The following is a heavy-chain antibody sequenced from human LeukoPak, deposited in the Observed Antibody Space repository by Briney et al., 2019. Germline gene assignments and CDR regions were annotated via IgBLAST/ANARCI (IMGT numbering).Heavy chain of an antibody. J-gene: IGHJ4*02. CDR3: ARSQWPPRFDY. CDR2: IYYRGST. D-gene: IGHD6-19*01. Sequence: PSETLSLTCTVSGGSISEYYWTWIRQPPGKGLEWIGFIYYRGSTNYNSSLKSRVTMSVDASKSQFSLQLRSVTAADTAVYYCARSQWPPRFDYWGQGILVTVSS. V-gene: IGHV4-59*01. CDR1: GGSISEYY.